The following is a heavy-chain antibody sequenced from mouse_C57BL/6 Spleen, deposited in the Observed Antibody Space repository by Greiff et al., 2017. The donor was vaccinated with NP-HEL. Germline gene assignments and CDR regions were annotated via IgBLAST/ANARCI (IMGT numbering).Heavy chain of an antibody. D-gene: IGHD3-2*02. V-gene: IGHV1-64*01. Sequence: QVQLQQSGAELVKPGASVKLSCKASGYTFTSYWMHWVKQRPGQGLEWIGMIHPNSGSTNYNEKFKSKATLTVDKSSSTAYMQLSSLTSEDSAVYYCARGELRLRSMDYWGQGTSVTVSS. CDR2: IHPNSGST. CDR3: ARGELRLRSMDY. J-gene: IGHJ4*01. CDR1: GYTFTSYW.